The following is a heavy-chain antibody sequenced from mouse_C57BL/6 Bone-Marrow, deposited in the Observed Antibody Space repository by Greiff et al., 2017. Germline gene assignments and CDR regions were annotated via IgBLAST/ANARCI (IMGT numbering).Heavy chain of an antibody. CDR2: ISSGSSTI. J-gene: IGHJ3*01. D-gene: IGHD2-4*01. Sequence: EVMLVESGGGLVKPGRSLILSCAASGFSFSDCGMHWVRQAPEKGLKRVSYISSGSSTIYYADPVKGRFTISRDNAKNTLFLQMTSLRSEDTAMYYCAREVYDYDPFAYWGQGTLVTVSA. CDR3: AREVYDYDPFAY. CDR1: GFSFSDCG. V-gene: IGHV5-17*01.